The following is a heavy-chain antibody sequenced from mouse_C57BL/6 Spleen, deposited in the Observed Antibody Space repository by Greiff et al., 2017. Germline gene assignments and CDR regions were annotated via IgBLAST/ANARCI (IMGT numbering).Heavy chain of an antibody. CDR3: ASDWDGWFAY. D-gene: IGHD4-1*01. CDR1: GFTFSDYG. J-gene: IGHJ3*01. CDR2: ISSGSSTI. V-gene: IGHV5-17*01. Sequence: EVKLQESGGGLVKPGGSLKLSCAASGFTFSDYGMHWVRQAPEKGLEWVAYISSGSSTIYYADTVKGRFTISRANAKNTLFLQMTSLRSEDTAMYYCASDWDGWFAYWGQGTLVTVSA.